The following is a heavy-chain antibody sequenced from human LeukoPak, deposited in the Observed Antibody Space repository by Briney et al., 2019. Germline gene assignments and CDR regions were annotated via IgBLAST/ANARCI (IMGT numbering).Heavy chain of an antibody. Sequence: PGGSLRLSCAASGFTFSSYSMNWVRQAPGKGLEWVSSISSSRSNIYYADSVKGRFTISRDNAKNSLYLQMNSLRAEDTAVYYCARVSVQQQLELYYYHGMDVWGQGTTVTVSS. CDR3: ARVSVQQQLELYYYHGMDV. J-gene: IGHJ6*02. D-gene: IGHD6-13*01. CDR2: ISSSRSNI. CDR1: GFTFSSYS. V-gene: IGHV3-21*01.